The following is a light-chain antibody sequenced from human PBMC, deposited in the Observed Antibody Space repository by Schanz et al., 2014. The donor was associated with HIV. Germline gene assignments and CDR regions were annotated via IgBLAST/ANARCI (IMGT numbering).Light chain of an antibody. CDR1: RSTLERTP. CDR2: NND. J-gene: IGLJ2*01. Sequence: QSLLTQPPSVSGTPGQRVIISCSGSRSTLERTPVDWYQHLPGTAPRLLIRNNDVRPSGVPDRFSGSKSGTSASLVISALQSEDEADYYCQSFDRRMRGLLFGGGTKLTVL. CDR3: QSFDRRMRGLL. V-gene: IGLV1-44*01.